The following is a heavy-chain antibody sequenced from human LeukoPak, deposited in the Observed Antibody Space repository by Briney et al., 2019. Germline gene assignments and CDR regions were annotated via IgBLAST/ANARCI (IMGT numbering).Heavy chain of an antibody. J-gene: IGHJ3*02. V-gene: IGHV3-7*02. CDR3: AGGRYCSGGNCYLDI. Sequence: GGSLRLSCAASGFTFSNNWMSWVRQAPGKGLEWVANIKQAGSEKYYVDSVRGRFTISRDNAKNSLYLQMSSLRAEDTAVYYCAGGRYCSGGNCYLDIWGQGTMVTVSS. CDR2: IKQAGSEK. CDR1: GFTFSNNW. D-gene: IGHD2-15*01.